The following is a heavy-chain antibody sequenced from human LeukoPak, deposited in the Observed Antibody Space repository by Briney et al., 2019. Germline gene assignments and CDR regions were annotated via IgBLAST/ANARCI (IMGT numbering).Heavy chain of an antibody. Sequence: GGSLRLSCSASGFTFSSYAMHWVRQAPGKGLEYVSATSSNGGSTYYADSVKGRFTISRDNSKNTLYLQMSSLRAEDTAVYYCVKETGYYGSSGTHWGQGTLVTVSS. J-gene: IGHJ4*02. V-gene: IGHV3-64D*06. D-gene: IGHD3-22*01. CDR3: VKETGYYGSSGTH. CDR2: TSSNGGST. CDR1: GFTFSSYA.